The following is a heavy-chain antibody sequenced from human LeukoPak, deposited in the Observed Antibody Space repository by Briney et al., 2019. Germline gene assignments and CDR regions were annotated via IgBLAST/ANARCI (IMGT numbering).Heavy chain of an antibody. CDR2: IYPADSDT. Sequence: GESLKISGKGSGYTFTSYWIGWVRQLPGNGLEWLGIIYPADSDTRYSPSFQGQVTISADKSISTAYLQWSSLKASDTAMYYCARQGMLEEGADYWGQGTLVTVSS. CDR3: ARQGMLEEGADY. CDR1: GYTFTSYW. D-gene: IGHD3-16*01. V-gene: IGHV5-51*01. J-gene: IGHJ4*02.